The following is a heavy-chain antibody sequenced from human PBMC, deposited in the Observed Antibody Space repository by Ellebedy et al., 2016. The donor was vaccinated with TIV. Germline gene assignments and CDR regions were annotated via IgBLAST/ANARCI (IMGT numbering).Heavy chain of an antibody. CDR3: ERYPGSGTYYRNGMDV. CDR2: VSAYSGNT. J-gene: IGHJ6*02. Sequence: AASVKVSCKSSGYTFIDYGIHWVRQAPGQGLDWMGWVSAYSGNTNNADNLQGRVTMTTDTSTDTAYMELRSLRSADTAVYYCERYPGSGTYYRNGMDVWGQGTTVTVSS. D-gene: IGHD3-10*01. V-gene: IGHV1-18*01. CDR1: GYTFIDYG.